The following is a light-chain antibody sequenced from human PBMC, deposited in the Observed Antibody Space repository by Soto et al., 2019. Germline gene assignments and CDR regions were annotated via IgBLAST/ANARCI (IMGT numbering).Light chain of an antibody. V-gene: IGKV1-17*01. CDR3: LQHNSYPYT. CDR2: TVS. Sequence: DIAMTQSPSSLSASVGDRVTITCRASQGIRNDLGWYQQMPGKAPKRLIYTVSTLQSGVPARFSGGGAGEEFTLTISRLQDEDFANYYCLQHNSYPYTFGPGTKVDIK. J-gene: IGKJ3*01. CDR1: QGIRND.